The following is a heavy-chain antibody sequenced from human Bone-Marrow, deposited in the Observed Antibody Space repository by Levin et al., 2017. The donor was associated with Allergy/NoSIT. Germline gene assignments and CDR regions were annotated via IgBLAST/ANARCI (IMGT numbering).Heavy chain of an antibody. CDR2: IDPSDSET. CDR1: GFSFSSYW. CDR3: ARRANCTASTGYAGFDP. J-gene: IGHJ5*02. Sequence: GGSLRLSCKGSGFSFSSYWIGWVRQMPGKGLEWMGIIDPSDSETRYSPPFQGQVTISVDKSIRTAYLQWGTLKASDSAIYFCARRANCTASTGYAGFDPWGQGTLVTVSS. V-gene: IGHV5-51*01. D-gene: IGHD2-8*02.